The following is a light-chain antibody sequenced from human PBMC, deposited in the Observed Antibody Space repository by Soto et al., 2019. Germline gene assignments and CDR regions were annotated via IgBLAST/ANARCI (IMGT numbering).Light chain of an antibody. CDR3: CSYAGSSTSMV. V-gene: IGLV2-23*01. CDR2: EGS. CDR1: SNDVGGYNL. Sequence: QSALTQPASVSGSPEQSITISCTGTSNDVGGYNLVSWYQQHPGKAPKLMIYEGSKRPSGVSNRFSGSKSGNTASLTISGLQAEDEADYYCCSYAGSSTSMVFGGGTKLTVL. J-gene: IGLJ2*01.